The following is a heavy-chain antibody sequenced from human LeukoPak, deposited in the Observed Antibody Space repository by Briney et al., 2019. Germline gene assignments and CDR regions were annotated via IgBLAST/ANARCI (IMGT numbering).Heavy chain of an antibody. V-gene: IGHV3-21*01. CDR1: GFTFSSYS. D-gene: IGHD3-22*01. CDR2: TSSSSSYI. J-gene: IGHJ3*02. CDR3: ARISLYYDSSGYYYEDAFDI. Sequence: GGSLRLSCAASGFTFSSYSMNWVRQAPGKGLEWVSSTSSSSSYIYYADSVKGRFTISRDNAKNSLYLQMNSLRAEDTAVYYCARISLYYDSSGYYYEDAFDIWGQGTMVTVSS.